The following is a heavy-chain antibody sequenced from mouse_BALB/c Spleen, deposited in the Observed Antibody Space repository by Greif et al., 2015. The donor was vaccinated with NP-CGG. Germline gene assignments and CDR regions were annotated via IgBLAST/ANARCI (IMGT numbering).Heavy chain of an antibody. J-gene: IGHJ3*01. D-gene: IGHD2-3*01. Sequence: EVKVEESGGGLVQPGGSMKLSCVASGFTFSSYWMSWVRQSPEKGLEWVAEIRLKSDNYATHYAESVKGKFTISRDDPKSRLYLQMNSLRAEGTGIYYCTPFDGYYGGFAYWGQGTLVTVSA. CDR1: GFTFSSYW. CDR2: IRLKSDNYAT. V-gene: IGHV6-6*02. CDR3: TPFDGYYGGFAY.